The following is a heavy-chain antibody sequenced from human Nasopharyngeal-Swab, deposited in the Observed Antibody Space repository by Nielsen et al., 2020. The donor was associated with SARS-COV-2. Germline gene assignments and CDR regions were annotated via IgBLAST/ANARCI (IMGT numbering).Heavy chain of an antibody. V-gene: IGHV4-39*01. J-gene: IGHJ4*02. CDR2: IYYSGST. Sequence: SETLSLTCTVSGGSISSGGYYWSWLRQHPGKGLEWIGYIYYSGSTYYNPSLKSRVTISVDTSKNQFSLKLSSVTAADTAVYYCARHVASGYDQAFDYWGQGTLVTVSS. CDR1: GGSISSGGYY. D-gene: IGHD5-12*01. CDR3: ARHVASGYDQAFDY.